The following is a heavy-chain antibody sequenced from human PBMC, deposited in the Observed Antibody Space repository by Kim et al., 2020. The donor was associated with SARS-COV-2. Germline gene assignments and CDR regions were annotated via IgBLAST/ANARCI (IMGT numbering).Heavy chain of an antibody. CDR1: GFTFSSYE. CDR3: ARVLFYCSSTSCPLDY. J-gene: IGHJ4*02. CDR2: ISSSGSTI. D-gene: IGHD2-2*01. Sequence: GGSLRLSCAASGFTFSSYEMNWVRQAPGKGLEWVSYISSSGSTIYYADSVKGRFTISRDNAKNSLYLQMNSLRAEDTAVYYCARVLFYCSSTSCPLDYWGQGTLVTVSS. V-gene: IGHV3-48*03.